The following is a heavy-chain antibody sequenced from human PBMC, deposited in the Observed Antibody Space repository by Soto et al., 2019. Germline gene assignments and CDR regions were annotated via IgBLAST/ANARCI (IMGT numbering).Heavy chain of an antibody. CDR3: AKVRMATITGLRGYFDY. V-gene: IGHV3-23*01. D-gene: IGHD5-12*01. J-gene: IGHJ4*02. CDR2: ISGSGGST. CDR1: GFTFSSYA. Sequence: GGSLRLSCVASGFTFSSYAMSWVRQAPGKGLEWVSAISGSGGSTYYADSVKGRFTISRDNSKNTLYLQMNSLRAEDTAVYYCAKVRMATITGLRGYFDYWGQGTLVTVSS.